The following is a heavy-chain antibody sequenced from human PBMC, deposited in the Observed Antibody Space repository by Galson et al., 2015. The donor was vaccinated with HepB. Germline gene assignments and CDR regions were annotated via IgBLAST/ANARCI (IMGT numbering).Heavy chain of an antibody. V-gene: IGHV1-18*04. D-gene: IGHD2-2*02. CDR1: GYTFTSYG. J-gene: IGHJ4*02. CDR2: ISAYNGNT. Sequence: SVKVSCKASGYTFTSYGISWVRQAPGQGLEWMGWISAYNGNTNYAQKLQGRVTMTTDTSTSTAYMELSSLRSDDTALYFCAKASRYTGVDWGQGTLVTVSS. CDR3: AKASRYTGVD.